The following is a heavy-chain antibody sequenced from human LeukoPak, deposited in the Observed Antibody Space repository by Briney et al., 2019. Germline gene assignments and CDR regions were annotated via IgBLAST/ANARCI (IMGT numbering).Heavy chain of an antibody. CDR1: GYSFTSYW. Sequence: GESLKISCKGSGYSFTSYWIGWVRQKPGKGLEWMGIIYPGDSDTRYSPSFQGQVTFSADKSISTAHLQWSSLKASDTAMYYCAASSSGWYGGVDYWGQGTLVTVSS. CDR2: IYPGDSDT. D-gene: IGHD6-19*01. J-gene: IGHJ4*02. V-gene: IGHV5-51*01. CDR3: AASSSGWYGGVDY.